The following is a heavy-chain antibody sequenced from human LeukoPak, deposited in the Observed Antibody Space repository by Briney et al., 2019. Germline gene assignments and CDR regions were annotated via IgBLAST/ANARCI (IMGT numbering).Heavy chain of an antibody. J-gene: IGHJ5*02. CDR1: GYTFTSYG. Sequence: ASVKVSCKASGYTFTSYGISWVRQAPGQGLEWMGWISAYNGNTNYAQKLQGRVTMTTDTSTSTAYMELRSLRSDDTAVYYCAREFRYSSGWLQGPNINSFDPWGQGTLVTVSS. CDR2: ISAYNGNT. V-gene: IGHV1-18*01. D-gene: IGHD6-19*01. CDR3: AREFRYSSGWLQGPNINSFDP.